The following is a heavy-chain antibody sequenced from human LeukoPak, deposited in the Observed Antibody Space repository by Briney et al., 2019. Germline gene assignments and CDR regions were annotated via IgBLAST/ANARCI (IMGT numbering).Heavy chain of an antibody. D-gene: IGHD1-26*01. CDR2: IWNDGSNK. CDR3: ARARYSGSYYGDFDY. Sequence: PGGSLRLSCAASGFTFSSYGMHWVRQAPGKGLEWVAVIWNDGSNKYYADSVKGRFTISRDNSKNTLYLQMNSLRAEDTAVYYCARARYSGSYYGDFDYWGQGTLVTVSS. V-gene: IGHV3-33*01. J-gene: IGHJ4*02. CDR1: GFTFSSYG.